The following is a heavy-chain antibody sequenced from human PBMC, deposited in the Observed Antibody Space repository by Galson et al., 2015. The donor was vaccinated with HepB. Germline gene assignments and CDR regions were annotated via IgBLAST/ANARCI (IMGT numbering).Heavy chain of an antibody. J-gene: IGHJ4*02. V-gene: IGHV1-24*01. CDR1: GYTLTELS. CDR2: FDPEDGET. CDR3: ATYLSGSYYFDY. Sequence: SVKVSCKVSGYTLTELSMHWVRQAPGKGLEWMGGFDPEDGETIYAQKFQGRVTMTEDTSTDTAYMELSSLRSEDTAVYYCATYLSGSYYFDYWGQGTLVTVSS. D-gene: IGHD1-26*01.